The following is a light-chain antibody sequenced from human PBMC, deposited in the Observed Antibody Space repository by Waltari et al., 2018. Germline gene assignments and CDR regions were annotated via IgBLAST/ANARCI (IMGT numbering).Light chain of an antibody. CDR2: DVS. Sequence: YQQHPVQSPKLMLYDVSNRPSGVSNRFSGSKSGNTASLTISGLQAEDEADYYCSSYTSSSTLVFGGVTKLTVL. CDR3: SSYTSSSTLV. J-gene: IGLJ2*01. V-gene: IGLV2-14*03.